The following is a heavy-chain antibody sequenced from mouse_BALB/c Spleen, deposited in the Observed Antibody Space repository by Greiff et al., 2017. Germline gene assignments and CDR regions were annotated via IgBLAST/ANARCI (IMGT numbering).Heavy chain of an antibody. V-gene: IGHV3-8*02. CDR3: ARVQNGNYSYYAMDY. CDR2: ISYSGST. D-gene: IGHD2-1*01. J-gene: IGHJ4*01. CDR1: GDSITSGY. Sequence: EVQLHQSGPSLVKPSQTLSLTCSVTGDSITSGYWNWIRKFPGNKLEYMGYISYSGSTYYNPSLKSRISITRDTSKNQYYLQLNSVTTEDTATYYCARVQNGNYSYYAMDYWGQGTSVTVSA.